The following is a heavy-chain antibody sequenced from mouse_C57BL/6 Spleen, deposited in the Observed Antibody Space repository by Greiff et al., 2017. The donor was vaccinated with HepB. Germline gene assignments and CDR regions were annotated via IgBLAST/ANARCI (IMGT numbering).Heavy chain of an antibody. CDR2: IDPSDSYT. V-gene: IGHV1-69*01. J-gene: IGHJ4*01. Sequence: QVQLQQPGAELVMPGASVKLSCKASGYTFTSYWMHWVKQRPGQGLEWIGEIDPSDSYTNYNQKFKGKSTLTVDKSSSTAYMQLSSLTSEDSAVYYCSRVPLDYGSPYYAMDYWGQGTSVTVSS. D-gene: IGHD1-1*01. CDR1: GYTFTSYW. CDR3: SRVPLDYGSPYYAMDY.